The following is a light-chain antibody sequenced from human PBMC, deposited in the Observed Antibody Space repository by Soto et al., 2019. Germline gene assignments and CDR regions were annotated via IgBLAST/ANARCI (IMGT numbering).Light chain of an antibody. CDR1: QMVTSW. J-gene: IGKJ1*01. V-gene: IGKV1-5*01. CDR2: DAS. CDR3: HHYNSYPGT. Sequence: DVQMTQSPSTLSASVGDRVTITCRASQMVTSWLAWYQQKPGKAPKVLIYDASSLESGVPSRFSGSGSGTEFTLTISSLHPDDFATYYCHHYNSYPGTFGQGTKVEIK.